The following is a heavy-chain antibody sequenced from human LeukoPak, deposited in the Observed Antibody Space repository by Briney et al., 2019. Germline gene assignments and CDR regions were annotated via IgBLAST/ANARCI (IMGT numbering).Heavy chain of an antibody. CDR2: INPTGGST. J-gene: IGHJ3*02. CDR1: GYTFPSYF. V-gene: IGHV1-46*01. D-gene: IGHD3-3*01. CDR3: ARDKGGITIFGVVIRDDAFDI. Sequence: ASVKVSCKASGYTFPSYFMHWVRQAPGQGLEWMGIINPTGGSTTYAQKFQGRVTMTRDTSTSTAYMELRSLRSDDTAVYYCARDKGGITIFGVVIRDDAFDIWGQGTMVTVSS.